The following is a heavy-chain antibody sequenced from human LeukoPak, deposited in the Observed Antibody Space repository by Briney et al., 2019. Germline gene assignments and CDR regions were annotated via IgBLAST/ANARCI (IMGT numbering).Heavy chain of an antibody. V-gene: IGHV3-30*03. J-gene: IGHJ4*02. Sequence: GGSLRLSCAASGFTFSSYGMHWVRQAPGKGLEWVAVISYDGSNKYYADSVKGRFTISRDNSKNTLYLQMNSLRAEDTAVYYCARDLDYWGQGTLVTVSS. CDR3: ARDLDY. CDR2: ISYDGSNK. CDR1: GFTFSSYG.